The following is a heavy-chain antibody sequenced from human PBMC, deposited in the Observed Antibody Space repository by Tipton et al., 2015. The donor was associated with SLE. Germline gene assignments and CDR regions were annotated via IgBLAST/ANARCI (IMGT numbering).Heavy chain of an antibody. CDR3: ARRRYDISGFDY. Sequence: TLSLTCTVSGGSISSSNYYWGWIRQPPGKGLEWIGSIYYRGSTYYTPSLKSRVTISVDTSKNQFSLRLSSVTAADTAVYYCARRRYDISGFDYWGQGTLVTVSS. V-gene: IGHV4-39*01. CDR1: GGSISSSNYY. J-gene: IGHJ4*02. D-gene: IGHD3-22*01. CDR2: IYYRGST.